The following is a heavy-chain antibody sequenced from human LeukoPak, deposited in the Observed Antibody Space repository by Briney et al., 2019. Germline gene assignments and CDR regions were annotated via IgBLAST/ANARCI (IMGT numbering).Heavy chain of an antibody. D-gene: IGHD6-19*01. J-gene: IGHJ5*02. CDR2: IYTSGST. V-gene: IGHV4-4*07. CDR3: ARGSVAGTRRWFDP. CDR1: GGSISSYY. Sequence: SETLSLTCTVSGGSISSYYWSWIRQPAGKGLEWVGRIYTSGSTNYNPSLKSRVTMSVDTSKNQFSLKLSFVTAADTAVYYARGSVAGTRRWFDPWGQGTLVTVSS.